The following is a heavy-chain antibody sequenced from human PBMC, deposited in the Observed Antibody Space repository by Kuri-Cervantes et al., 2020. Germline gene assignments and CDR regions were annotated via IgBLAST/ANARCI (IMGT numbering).Heavy chain of an antibody. D-gene: IGHD3-10*01. J-gene: IGHJ4*02. CDR1: GASISSSSYY. CDR3: ARALWFGTLDY. V-gene: IGHV4-39*07. CDR2: MFYSGST. Sequence: SETLSLTCTVSGASISSSSYYWGWIRQPPGKGLEWIGTMFYSGSTYYNPSLKSRVTISVDTSKNQFSLKLSSVTAADTAVYYCARALWFGTLDYWGQGTLVTVSS.